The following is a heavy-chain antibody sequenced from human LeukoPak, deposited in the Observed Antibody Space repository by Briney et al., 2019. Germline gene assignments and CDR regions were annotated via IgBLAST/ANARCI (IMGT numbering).Heavy chain of an antibody. V-gene: IGHV4-30-2*01. J-gene: IGHJ4*02. D-gene: IGHD6-13*01. CDR2: IYHSGST. Sequence: SETLSLTCTVSGGSISSGGYYWSWIRQPPGKGLEWIGYIYHSGSTYYNPSLKSRVTISVDRSKNQFSLKLSSVTAADTAVYYCASVFGSSSWYGNYFDYWGQGTLVTVSS. CDR3: ASVFGSSSWYGNYFDY. CDR1: GGSISSGGYY.